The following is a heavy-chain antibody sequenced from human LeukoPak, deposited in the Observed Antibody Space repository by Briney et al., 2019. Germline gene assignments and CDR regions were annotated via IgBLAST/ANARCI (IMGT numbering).Heavy chain of an antibody. J-gene: IGHJ4*02. CDR2: ISWNSGSI. CDR3: AREGSGGYFDY. D-gene: IGHD1-26*01. Sequence: GRSLRLSCAASGFTFDDYAMHWVRQAPGKGLEWVSGISWNSGSIGYADSVKGRFTISRDNAKNSLYLQMNSLRAEDTALYYCAREGSGGYFDYWGQGTLVTVSS. V-gene: IGHV3-9*01. CDR1: GFTFDDYA.